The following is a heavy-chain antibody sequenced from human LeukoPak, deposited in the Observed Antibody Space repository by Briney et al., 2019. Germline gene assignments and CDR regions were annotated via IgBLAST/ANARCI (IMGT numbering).Heavy chain of an antibody. CDR1: GFTFSTYS. V-gene: IGHV3-48*01. D-gene: IGHD6-13*01. CDR2: ISSSSSTI. Sequence: GGSLRLSCAASGFTFSTYSMYWVRQAPGKGLEWLSYISSSSSTIYYTDSVKGRFTISRDNAQNPLYLQMNSLRAEDTAVYYCASRPPPSSAWLPLDYWGQGTLVTVSS. CDR3: ASRPPPSSAWLPLDY. J-gene: IGHJ4*02.